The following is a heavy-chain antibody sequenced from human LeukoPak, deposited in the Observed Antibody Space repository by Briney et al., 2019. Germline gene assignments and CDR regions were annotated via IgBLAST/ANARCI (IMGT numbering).Heavy chain of an antibody. CDR2: ISAYNGNT. V-gene: IGHV1-18*01. CDR1: GYTFTSCG. J-gene: IGHJ5*02. D-gene: IGHD3-3*01. CDR3: ARVRITIFGVVIIKGNWFDP. Sequence: GASVKVSCKASGYTFTSCGISWVRQAPGQGLEWMGWISAYNGNTNYAQKLQGRVTMTTDTSTSTAYMELRSLRSDDTAVYYCARVRITIFGVVIIKGNWFDPWGQGTLVTVSS.